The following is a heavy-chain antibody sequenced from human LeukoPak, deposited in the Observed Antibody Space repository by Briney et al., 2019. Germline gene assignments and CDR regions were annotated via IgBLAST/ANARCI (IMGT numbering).Heavy chain of an antibody. D-gene: IGHD1-26*01. V-gene: IGHV4-59*01. CDR2: IYYSGST. CDR3: ARAADSGTHYYGMDV. CDR1: GGSISSYY. J-gene: IGHJ6*02. Sequence: SETLSLTCTVSGGSISSYYWSWIRQPPGKGLEWIGYIYYSGSTNYNPSLKSRVTISVDTSKNQFSLKLSSVTAADTAVYYCARAADSGTHYYGMDVWGQGTTVTASS.